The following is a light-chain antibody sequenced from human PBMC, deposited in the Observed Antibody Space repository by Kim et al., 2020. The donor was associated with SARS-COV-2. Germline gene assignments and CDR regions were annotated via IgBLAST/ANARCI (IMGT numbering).Light chain of an antibody. CDR1: SSDVGGYND. Sequence: GQSITISCTGTSSDVGGYNDVSWYQQHPGKAPKLMIYEVSKGPSGVSNRFSGSKSGNTASLTISGLQAEDEADYYCSSYTSSSTLVFGGGTQLTVL. V-gene: IGLV2-14*01. J-gene: IGLJ2*01. CDR2: EVS. CDR3: SSYTSSSTLV.